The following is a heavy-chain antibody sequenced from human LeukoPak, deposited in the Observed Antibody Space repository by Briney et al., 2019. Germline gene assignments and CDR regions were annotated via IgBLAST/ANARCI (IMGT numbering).Heavy chain of an antibody. D-gene: IGHD3-10*02. J-gene: IGHJ6*04. CDR3: AELGITMIGGV. Sequence: PGGSLRLSCSASGFTLSNAWMNWVRQAPGKGLEWVSYISSSGSTIYYADSVKGRFTLSRDNAKNSLYLQMNSLRAEDTAVYYCAELGITMIGGVWGKGTTVTISS. V-gene: IGHV3-48*04. CDR2: ISSSGSTI. CDR1: GFTLSNAW.